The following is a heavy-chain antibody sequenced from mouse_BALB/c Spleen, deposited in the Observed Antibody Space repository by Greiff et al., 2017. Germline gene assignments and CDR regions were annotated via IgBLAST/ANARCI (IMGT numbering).Heavy chain of an antibody. J-gene: IGHJ4*01. V-gene: IGHV3-8*02. CDR1: GDSITSGY. CDR3: ARAEGGNYAMDY. Sequence: EVKLQESGPSLVKPSQTLSLTCSVTGDSITSGYWNWIRKFPGNKLEYMGYISYSGSTYYNPSLKSRISITRDTSKNQYYLQLNSVTTEDTAMYYCARAEGGNYAMDYWGQGTSVTVSS. CDR2: ISYSGST.